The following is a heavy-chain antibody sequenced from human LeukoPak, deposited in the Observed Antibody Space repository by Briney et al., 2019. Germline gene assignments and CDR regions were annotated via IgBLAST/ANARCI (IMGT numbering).Heavy chain of an antibody. D-gene: IGHD3-10*01. CDR3: ARDRGSSVGNSLYYYYCMDV. J-gene: IGHJ6*03. CDR1: GGTFSSYA. Sequence: GASVKVSCKASGGTFSSYAISWVRQAPGQGLEWMGGIIPIFGTANYAQKFQGRVTITADKSTSTVYMELSSLRSEDTAVYYCARDRGSSVGNSLYYYYCMDVWGKGTTVTVSS. V-gene: IGHV1-69*06. CDR2: IIPIFGTA.